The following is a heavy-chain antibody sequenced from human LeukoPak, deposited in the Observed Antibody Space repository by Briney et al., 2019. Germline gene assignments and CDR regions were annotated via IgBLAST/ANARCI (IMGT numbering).Heavy chain of an antibody. Sequence: PGGSLRLSCSASGFTFTNYGMSWVRQAPGKGLEGVSGLSGSGDGRFYADSVEGRFTISRDIFNNIWYLQMNSLRAEDTAVYYCAKGCQCPSGLSSWFDPRGQGTLVAVSS. CDR2: LSGSGDGR. D-gene: IGHD1-14*01. CDR1: GFTFTNYG. CDR3: AKGCQCPSGLSSWFDP. V-gene: IGHV3-23*01. J-gene: IGHJ5*02.